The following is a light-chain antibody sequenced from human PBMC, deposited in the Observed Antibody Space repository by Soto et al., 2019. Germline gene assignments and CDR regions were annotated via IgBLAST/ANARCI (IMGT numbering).Light chain of an antibody. V-gene: IGLV2-8*01. Sequence: QSALTQPPSASGSPGQSVTISCTGTSSDIGGYKYVSWYQQHPGKPPKLMIYEVSKRPSGVPDRFSGSKSGNTASLTVSGLQTEDEADYYCSSYAGRNNVVFGGGTKVTVL. CDR1: SSDIGGYKY. J-gene: IGLJ2*01. CDR2: EVS. CDR3: SSYAGRNNVV.